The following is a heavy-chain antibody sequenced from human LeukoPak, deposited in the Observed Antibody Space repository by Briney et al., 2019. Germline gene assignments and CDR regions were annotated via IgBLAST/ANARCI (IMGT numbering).Heavy chain of an antibody. J-gene: IGHJ4*02. CDR2: ISGSGDNT. CDR3: AKDSALRAYYDSSGWDY. CDR1: GFTFSNYA. D-gene: IGHD3-22*01. V-gene: IGHV3-23*01. Sequence: GGSLRLSCAASGFTFSNYAMNWVRQAPGKGLEWVSSISGSGDNTYYAASGKGRFTISRDNSKNTLYLQMNSLRAEDTAVYYCAKDSALRAYYDSSGWDYWGQGTLVTVSS.